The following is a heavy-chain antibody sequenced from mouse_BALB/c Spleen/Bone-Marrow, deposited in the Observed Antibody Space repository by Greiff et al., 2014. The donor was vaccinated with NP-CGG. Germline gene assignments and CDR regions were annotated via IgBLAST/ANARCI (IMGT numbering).Heavy chain of an antibody. D-gene: IGHD2-10*01. CDR2: VYPGSGNT. V-gene: IGHV1-84*02. Sequence: QVQLKESGPELVKPGASVKISCKASGYTFTDYYINWVKQKPGQGLEWIGWVYPGSGNTKYNEKFKGKATLTVDTSSSTAYMQLSSLTSEDTAVYFCARSPYYGNYDDYWGQGTTLTVSS. CDR1: GYTFTDYY. CDR3: ARSPYYGNYDDY. J-gene: IGHJ2*01.